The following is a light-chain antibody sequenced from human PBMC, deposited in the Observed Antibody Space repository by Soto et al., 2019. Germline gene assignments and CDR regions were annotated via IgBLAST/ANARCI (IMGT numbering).Light chain of an antibody. CDR1: SSDVGGYNY. CDR2: EVS. V-gene: IGLV2-14*01. Sequence: LTQPASVSGSPGQSITISCTGTSSDVGGYNYVSWYQQHPGKAPKLMIYEVSNRPSGVSNRFSGSKSGNTASLTISGLQAEDEAAYYCSSYTSSSTVFGGGTKVTVL. CDR3: SSYTSSSTV. J-gene: IGLJ2*01.